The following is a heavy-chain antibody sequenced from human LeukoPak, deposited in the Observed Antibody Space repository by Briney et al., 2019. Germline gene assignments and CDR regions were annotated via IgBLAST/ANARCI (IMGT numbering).Heavy chain of an antibody. J-gene: IGHJ6*02. Sequence: GGSLRLSCAASGLTSSTYAMHWVRQAPGKGLEWVSVISSDGSNKYYADSVKGRFTMSRDNSKNTLFLQMNSLRAEDTAVYYCARAAGTANIYYYYGMDVWGQGTTVTVSS. CDR3: ARAAGTANIYYYYGMDV. CDR2: ISSDGSNK. V-gene: IGHV3-30-3*01. CDR1: GLTSSTYA. D-gene: IGHD2-21*02.